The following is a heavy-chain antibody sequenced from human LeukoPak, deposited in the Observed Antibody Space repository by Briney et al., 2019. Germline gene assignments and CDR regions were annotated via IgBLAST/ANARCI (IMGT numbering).Heavy chain of an antibody. CDR2: INAGNGNT. Sequence: GASVKVSCKASGYTFTSYAMHWVRQAPGQRLEWMGWINAGNGNTKYSQKFQGRVTITRDTSASTAYMELSSLRSEDTAVYYCARDHDVVVVAATRGNWFDPWGQGTLVTVSS. CDR3: ARDHDVVVVAATRGNWFDP. J-gene: IGHJ5*02. D-gene: IGHD2-15*01. V-gene: IGHV1-3*01. CDR1: GYTFTSYA.